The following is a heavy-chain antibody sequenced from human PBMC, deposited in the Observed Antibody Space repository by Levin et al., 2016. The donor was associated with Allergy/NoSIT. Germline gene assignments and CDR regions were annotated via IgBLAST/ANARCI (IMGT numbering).Heavy chain of an antibody. D-gene: IGHD5-18*01. CDR1: VAPSAVVVTT. CDR2: SIIVGST. Sequence: SETLSPHLHCLWVAPSAVVVTTGAGSASPQGRGWSGLGVSIIVGSTYYNPSLKSRVTISVDTSKNQFSLKLSSVTAADTAVYYCARDRRYSYGYGAFDIWGQGTMVTVSS. V-gene: IGHV4-39*07. CDR3: ARDRRYSYGYGAFDI. J-gene: IGHJ3*02.